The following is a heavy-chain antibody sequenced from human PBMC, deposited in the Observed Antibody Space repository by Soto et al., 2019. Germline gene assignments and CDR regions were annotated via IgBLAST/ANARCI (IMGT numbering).Heavy chain of an antibody. CDR2: ISYDGSNK. CDR3: AKDLEAIVVVHDAFDI. CDR1: GFTFSSYG. Sequence: QVQLVESGGGVVQPGRSLRLSCAASGFTFSSYGMHWVRQAPGKGLEWVAVISYDGSNKYYADSVKGRFTISRDNSKNTLYLQMNSLRAEDTAVYYCAKDLEAIVVVHDAFDIWGQGTMVTVSS. V-gene: IGHV3-30*18. J-gene: IGHJ3*02. D-gene: IGHD3-22*01.